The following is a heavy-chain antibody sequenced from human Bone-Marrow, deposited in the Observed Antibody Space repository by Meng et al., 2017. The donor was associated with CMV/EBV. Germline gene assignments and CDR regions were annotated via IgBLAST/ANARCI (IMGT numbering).Heavy chain of an antibody. CDR3: AAWEVVAWGNYYYGMDV. V-gene: IGHV3-21*01. CDR2: ISSSSSYI. CDR1: GFTFSSYS. D-gene: IGHD2-15*01. Sequence: GGSLRLSCAASGFTFSSYSMNWVRQAPGKGLEWVSSISSSSSYIYYADSVKGRFTISRDNAKNSLYLQMNSLRAEDTAVYYCAAWEVVAWGNYYYGMDVWGQGTTVTVSS. J-gene: IGHJ6*02.